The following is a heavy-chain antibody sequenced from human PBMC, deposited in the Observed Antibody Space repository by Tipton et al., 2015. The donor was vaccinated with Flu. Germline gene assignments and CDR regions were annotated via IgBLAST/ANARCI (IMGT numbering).Heavy chain of an antibody. D-gene: IGHD1-14*01. J-gene: IGHJ4*02. CDR3: VRAIYNSDNY. CDR1: DYSISSGYY. V-gene: IGHV4-31*11. Sequence: TLSLTCAVSDYSISSGYYWSWIRQHPGKGLEWIGYIYYSGSTYYNPSLKSRLTISVDTSKNQFSLKLSSVSAEDTAAYYCVRAIYNSDNYSGQGTLVTVSS. CDR2: IYYSGST.